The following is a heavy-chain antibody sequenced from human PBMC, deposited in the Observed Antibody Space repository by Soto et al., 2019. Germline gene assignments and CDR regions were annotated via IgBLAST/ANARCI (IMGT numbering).Heavy chain of an antibody. D-gene: IGHD4-17*01. CDR1: GGTFSSYA. CDR3: ARERHYGDYEVVWFDP. CDR2: IIPIFGTA. J-gene: IGHJ5*02. V-gene: IGHV1-69*12. Sequence: QVQLVQSGAEVKKPGSSVKVSCKASGGTFSSYAISWVRQAHGQGLEWMGGIIPIFGTANYAQKFQGRVTITADESTSTAYMELSSLRSEDTAVYYSARERHYGDYEVVWFDPWGQGTLVTVSS.